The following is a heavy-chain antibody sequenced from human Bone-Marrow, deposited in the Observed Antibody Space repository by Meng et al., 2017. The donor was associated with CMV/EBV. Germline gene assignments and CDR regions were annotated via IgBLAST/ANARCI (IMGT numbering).Heavy chain of an antibody. CDR3: ARGRRELRFWEWLSFEY. J-gene: IGHJ4*01. CDR1: GYTFTTYY. V-gene: IGHV1-46*01. Sequence: ASVKVSCKASGYTFTTYYMHWVRQAPGQGLEWMGIINPSGGTARYAQNFQGRVTLTSDTSTSSVFMELSSLIAEDTAVYYCARGRRELRFWEWLSFEYWGQGTLVTGSS. D-gene: IGHD3-3*01. CDR2: INPSGGTA.